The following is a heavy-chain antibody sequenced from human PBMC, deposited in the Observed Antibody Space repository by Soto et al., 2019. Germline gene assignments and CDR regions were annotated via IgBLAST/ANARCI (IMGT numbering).Heavy chain of an antibody. CDR3: ARGGGVGVAGSAAFDM. V-gene: IGHV1-2*02. J-gene: IGHJ3*02. CDR2: INPATGAA. CDR1: GYPVTAYY. D-gene: IGHD3-3*01. Sequence: QLHLVQSGAVVKKPGASVTVSCSASGYPVTAYYMHWVRQAPGRGLEWMGGINPATGAAKYTQTFQGRVTMARDTATSTDFTELSGLTSGDTAVFYCARGGGVGVAGSAAFDMWGQGTLVTVSS.